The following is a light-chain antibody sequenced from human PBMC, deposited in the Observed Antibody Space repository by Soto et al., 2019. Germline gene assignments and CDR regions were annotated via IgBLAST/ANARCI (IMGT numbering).Light chain of an antibody. CDR3: QQYDNVPLT. Sequence: DIQMTQSPSTLSASIGDRVTITCRASQNINNWIAWYQQKPGKAPKFLIYDASTLESGVPSRFGGSGSGTDFTFTISSLQPEDIATYYCQQYDNVPLTFGGGTKVDIK. J-gene: IGKJ4*01. CDR2: DAS. V-gene: IGKV1-5*01. CDR1: QNINNW.